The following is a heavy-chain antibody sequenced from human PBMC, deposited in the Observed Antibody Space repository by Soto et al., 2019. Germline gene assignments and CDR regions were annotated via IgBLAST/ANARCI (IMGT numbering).Heavy chain of an antibody. CDR2: IYYSGST. V-gene: IGHV4-39*01. J-gene: IGHJ5*02. CDR1: GGSISSSSYY. CDR3: ARRIAVAHDWFDP. D-gene: IGHD6-19*01. Sequence: PSETLSLTCTVSGGSISSSSYYWGWIRQPPGKGLEWIGSIYYSGSTYYNPSLKSRVTISVDTSKNQFSLKLSSVTAADTAVYYCARRIAVAHDWFDPWGQGTLVTVSS.